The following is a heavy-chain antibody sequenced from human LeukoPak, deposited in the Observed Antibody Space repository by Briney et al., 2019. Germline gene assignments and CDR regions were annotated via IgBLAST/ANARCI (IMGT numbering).Heavy chain of an antibody. CDR2: INSDGSST. CDR1: GFTFSNYW. V-gene: IGHV3-74*01. Sequence: GGSLRLSCAASGFTFSNYWLSWVRQAPGKGLVWVSRINSDGSSTSYADSVKGRFTISRDNAKNTLYLQMNSLRAEDTAVYYCARGLLWFGELSDYWGQGTLVTVSS. J-gene: IGHJ4*02. D-gene: IGHD3-10*01. CDR3: ARGLLWFGELSDY.